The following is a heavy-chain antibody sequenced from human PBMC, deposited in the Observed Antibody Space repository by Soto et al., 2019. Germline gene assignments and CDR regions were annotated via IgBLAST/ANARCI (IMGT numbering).Heavy chain of an antibody. J-gene: IGHJ6*02. Sequence: ASVKVSCKTAGYSFTSYAMHWVRQAPGQRLEWKGWISGGNGNTKYSQRFQGRVTISRDTSASTAYMELSSLRSEDTAVYFCARERGGITIFGVTLGMDVWGPGTTVTVSS. CDR2: ISGGNGNT. D-gene: IGHD3-3*01. CDR3: ARERGGITIFGVTLGMDV. CDR1: GYSFTSYA. V-gene: IGHV1-3*01.